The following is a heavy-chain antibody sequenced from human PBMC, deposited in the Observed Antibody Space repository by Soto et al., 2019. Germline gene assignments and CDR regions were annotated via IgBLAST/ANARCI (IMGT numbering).Heavy chain of an antibody. CDR3: AHSPIHSFGDN. CDR1: GFSLTTTEVG. D-gene: IGHD2-21*01. CDR2: IYWDDDK. V-gene: IGHV2-5*02. J-gene: IGHJ4*02. Sequence: QITLKESGPTLVKPTQTLTLTCTFSGFSLTTTEVGVGWIRQPPGKALEWLALIYWDDDKSYNPSLKSRLTITRDSSKFQVVLTMTIMDPVDTATNYFAHSPIHSFGDNWGQVILVTVSS.